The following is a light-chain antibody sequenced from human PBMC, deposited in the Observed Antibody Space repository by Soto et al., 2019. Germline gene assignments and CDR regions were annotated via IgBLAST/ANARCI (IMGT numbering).Light chain of an antibody. V-gene: IGKV4-1*01. J-gene: IGKJ4*01. CDR3: HQYYSIPPLT. CDR2: WAS. CDR1: QSVLYSSNNKNY. Sequence: DIVMTQSPDSLAVSLGERATINCKSSQSVLYSSNNKNYLAWYQQKPGQPPKLLIYWASTRESGVPDRFSGSGSGTDFTLTISSLQAEDVAVYYRHQYYSIPPLTFGGGTKVEIK.